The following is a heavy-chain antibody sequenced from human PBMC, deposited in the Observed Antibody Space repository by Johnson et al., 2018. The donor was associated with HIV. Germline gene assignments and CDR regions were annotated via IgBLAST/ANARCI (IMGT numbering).Heavy chain of an antibody. V-gene: IGHV3-66*02. J-gene: IGHJ3*01. CDR1: GFTVSNNY. Sequence: VQLVESGGGLVQPGGSLRLSCAASGFTVSNNYMSWVRQAPGKGLEWGSIIYSGGTTNYADSVKGRFTISRDTSQNTVFLQMNSLRAEDTAVYYCARDRARDAFDVWGQGTMVTVSS. CDR3: ARDRARDAFDV. CDR2: IYSGGTT.